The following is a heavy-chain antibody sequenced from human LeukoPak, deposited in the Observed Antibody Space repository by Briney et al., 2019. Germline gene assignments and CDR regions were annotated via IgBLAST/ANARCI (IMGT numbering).Heavy chain of an antibody. J-gene: IGHJ3*02. CDR2: INHSGST. Sequence: SETLSLTCAVYGGSFSGYYWSWIRRPPGKGLEWIGEINHSGSTNYNPSLKSRVTISVDTSKNQFSLKLSSVTAADTAVYYCARSGEWNYDFWSAQLGDAFDIWGQGTMVTVSS. CDR1: GGSFSGYY. CDR3: ARSGEWNYDFWSAQLGDAFDI. D-gene: IGHD3-3*01. V-gene: IGHV4-34*01.